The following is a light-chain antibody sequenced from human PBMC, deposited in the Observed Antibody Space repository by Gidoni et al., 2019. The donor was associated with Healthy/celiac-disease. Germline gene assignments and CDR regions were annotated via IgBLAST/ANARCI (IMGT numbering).Light chain of an antibody. CDR2: DAS. V-gene: IGKV1-33*01. CDR3: QQYDNLPRYT. CDR1: QDISNY. Sequence: DIQMTQSPSSLSASVGDRVTITCQASQDISNYLNWYQQKPGKAPKLLIYDASNLETGVPSRFSGSGSGTDFTFTISSLQPEDIATYYCQQYDNLPRYTFXQXTKLDIK. J-gene: IGKJ2*01.